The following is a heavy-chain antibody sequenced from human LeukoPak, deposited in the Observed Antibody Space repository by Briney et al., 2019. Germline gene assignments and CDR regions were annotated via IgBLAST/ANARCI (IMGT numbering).Heavy chain of an antibody. V-gene: IGHV1-69*05. CDR2: IIPIFGTA. Sequence: SVKVSCKASGGTFSSYAISWVRQAPGQGLEWMGGIIPIFGTANYAQKFQGRVTITTDESTSTAYMELRSLRSDDTAVYYCARRDYYDSSGYYPIWGQGTLVTVSS. CDR3: ARRDYYDSSGYYPI. D-gene: IGHD3-22*01. J-gene: IGHJ4*02. CDR1: GGTFSSYA.